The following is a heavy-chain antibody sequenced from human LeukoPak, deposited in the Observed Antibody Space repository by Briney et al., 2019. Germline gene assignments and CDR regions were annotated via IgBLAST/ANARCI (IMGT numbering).Heavy chain of an antibody. CDR1: GGSISSYY. CDR2: IYYSGST. V-gene: IGHV4-59*01. D-gene: IGHD6-19*01. CDR3: AREIAVAGSPAFDC. J-gene: IGHJ4*02. Sequence: SETLSLTCIVSGGSISSYYWSWIRQPPGKGLEWIGYIYYSGSTNYNPSLKSRVTISVDTSKNQFSLKLSSVTAADTAVYYCAREIAVAGSPAFDCWGQGTLVTVSS.